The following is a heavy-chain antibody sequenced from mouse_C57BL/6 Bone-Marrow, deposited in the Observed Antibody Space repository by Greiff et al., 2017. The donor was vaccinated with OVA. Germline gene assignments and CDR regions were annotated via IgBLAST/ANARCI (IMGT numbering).Heavy chain of an antibody. J-gene: IGHJ1*03. Sequence: QVQLQQSGAELMKPGASVKLSCKATGYTFTGYWIEWVKQRPGHGLEWIGEILPGSGSTNYNEQFKGKATFTADTSSNTAYMQLSSLTTEDSAIYYGARVANYYGSSYWYFDVWGTGTTVTVSS. V-gene: IGHV1-9*01. CDR1: GYTFTGYW. CDR3: ARVANYYGSSYWYFDV. CDR2: ILPGSGST. D-gene: IGHD1-1*01.